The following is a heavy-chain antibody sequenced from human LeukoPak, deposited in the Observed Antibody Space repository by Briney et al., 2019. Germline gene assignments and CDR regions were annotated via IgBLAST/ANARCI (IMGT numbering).Heavy chain of an antibody. Sequence: GGSLRLSCEGAGFTFSTHTINWVRQAPGKGLEWVAVISYDGSNKYYADSVKGRFTISRDNSMNTLYLQMNSLRAEDTAVYYCARLQSRGLFDYWGQGTLVTVSS. CDR3: ARLQSRGLFDY. V-gene: IGHV3-30-3*01. J-gene: IGHJ4*02. CDR2: ISYDGSNK. CDR1: GFTFSTHT. D-gene: IGHD5-24*01.